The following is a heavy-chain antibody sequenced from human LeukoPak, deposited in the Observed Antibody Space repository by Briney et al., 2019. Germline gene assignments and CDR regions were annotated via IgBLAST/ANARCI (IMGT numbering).Heavy chain of an antibody. D-gene: IGHD4-11*01. V-gene: IGHV1-8*03. CDR2: MNPNSGNT. Sequence: ASVKVSCKASGYTFTSYDINWVRQATGQGLDWMGWMNPNSGNTGYAQKFQGRVTITRNTSISTAYMELSSLRSEDTAVYYCARGGDDYSIFWFDPWGQGTLVTVSS. CDR3: ARGGDDYSIFWFDP. J-gene: IGHJ5*02. CDR1: GYTFTSYD.